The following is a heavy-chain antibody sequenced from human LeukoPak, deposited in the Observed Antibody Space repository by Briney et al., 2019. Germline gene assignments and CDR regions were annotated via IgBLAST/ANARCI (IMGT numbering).Heavy chain of an antibody. CDR3: AREDSSGYYSFDY. J-gene: IGHJ4*02. CDR2: IYYSGST. D-gene: IGHD3-22*01. V-gene: IGHV4-59*01. Sequence: NSSETLSLTCTVSGGSISSYYWSWIRQPPGKGLEWIGYIYYSGSTNYNPSLKSRVTISVDTSKNQFSLKLSSVTAADTAVYYCAREDSSGYYSFDYWGQGTLVTVSS. CDR1: GGSISSYY.